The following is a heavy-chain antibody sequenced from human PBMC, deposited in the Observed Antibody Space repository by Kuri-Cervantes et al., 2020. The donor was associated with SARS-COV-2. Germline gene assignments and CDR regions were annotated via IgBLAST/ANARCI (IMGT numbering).Heavy chain of an antibody. Sequence: GESLKISCAASGFTFSSYAMSWVRQAPGKGLEWVALISFDGSNKYYADSVKGRFTISRDNSKNTLYLQMNSLRTEDTAAYYCAKDLRLLWFGELLYWGQGTLVTVSS. CDR1: GFTFSSYA. J-gene: IGHJ4*02. CDR3: AKDLRLLWFGELLY. V-gene: IGHV3-30*18. D-gene: IGHD3-10*01. CDR2: ISFDGSNK.